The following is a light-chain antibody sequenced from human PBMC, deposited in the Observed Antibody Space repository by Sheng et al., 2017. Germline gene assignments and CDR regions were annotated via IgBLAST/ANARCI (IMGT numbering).Light chain of an antibody. CDR3: QQYVTYPHT. V-gene: IGKV1-13*02. CDR2: DAS. Sequence: AIQLTQSPSSLSASVGDRVTITCRASQGISSALAWYQQKPGKAPKLLIYDASSLESGVPSRFSGSGSGTDFTLTISSLQPEDSATYYCQQYVTYPHTFGQGTKLEI. J-gene: IGKJ2*01. CDR1: QGISSA.